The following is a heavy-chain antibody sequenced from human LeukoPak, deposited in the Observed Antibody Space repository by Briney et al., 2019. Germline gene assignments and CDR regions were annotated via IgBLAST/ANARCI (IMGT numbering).Heavy chain of an antibody. J-gene: IGHJ4*02. CDR3: ATEVLTGYVLFDY. CDR2: INPSGGST. CDR1: GYTFTSYY. Sequence: ASVKVSCKASGYTFTSYYMHWLRQAPGQGLEWMGIINPSGGSTIYAQKFQGRVTMTEDTSTDTAYMELSSLRSEDTAVYYCATEVLTGYVLFDYWGQGTLVTVSS. V-gene: IGHV1-46*01. D-gene: IGHD3-9*01.